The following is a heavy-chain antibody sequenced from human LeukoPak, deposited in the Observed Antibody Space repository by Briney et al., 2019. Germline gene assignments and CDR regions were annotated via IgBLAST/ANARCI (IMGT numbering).Heavy chain of an antibody. CDR1: GYSFTSYW. J-gene: IGHJ3*02. V-gene: IGHV5-51*01. Sequence: GEPLKISCKGSGYSFTSYWIGWVRQMPGKGLEWMGIIYPGDSDTRYSPSFQGQVTISANKSISTAYLQWSSLKASDTAMYYCASRGQLARGGYAFDIWGQGTMVTVSS. CDR2: IYPGDSDT. CDR3: ASRGQLARGGYAFDI. D-gene: IGHD6-6*01.